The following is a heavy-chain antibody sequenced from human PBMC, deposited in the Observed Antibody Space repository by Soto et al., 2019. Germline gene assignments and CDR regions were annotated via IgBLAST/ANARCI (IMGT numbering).Heavy chain of an antibody. CDR1: GASVTSGNYY. V-gene: IGHV4-61*01. Sequence: QVQLQESGPGLVKPPETLSLTFTVSGASVTSGNYYWSWIRQPPGKGLEWIGRIYYSGSPNYNPCLESRATISVDASTNECSLKLSSVNAADTAVYYGARGQVVTPFVHCWGQVTLVTVSS. D-gene: IGHD2-21*02. CDR3: ARGQVVTPFVHC. J-gene: IGHJ4*02. CDR2: IYYSGSP.